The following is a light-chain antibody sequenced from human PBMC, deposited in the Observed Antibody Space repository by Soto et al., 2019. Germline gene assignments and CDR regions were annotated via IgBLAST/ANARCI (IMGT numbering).Light chain of an antibody. Sequence: EIVLTQSPGTLSLSPGERATLSCRASQSVSSSHLAWYQQKPGQAPRLLIYGASSRATGIPDRFSGSGSGTDFTVTINRLERDDFAVDYGQQYGIQLWPCGQGTKVEIK. CDR3: QQYGIQLWP. CDR1: QSVSSSH. V-gene: IGKV3-20*01. J-gene: IGKJ1*01. CDR2: GAS.